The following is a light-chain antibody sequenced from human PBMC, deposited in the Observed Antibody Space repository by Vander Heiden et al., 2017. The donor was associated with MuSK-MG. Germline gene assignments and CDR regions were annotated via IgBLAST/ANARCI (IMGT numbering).Light chain of an antibody. CDR2: EGS. CDR1: SSDVGSYNL. Sequence: QSALTQPASVSGSPGQSITISCNGTSSDVGSYNLVSWYQQHPVKAPKLMIYEGSKRPSGVSNRFSGSKSGNTASRTISWLQAEDEADYYCCSYAGSSTFGVVFGGGTKLTVL. V-gene: IGLV2-23*03. J-gene: IGLJ2*01. CDR3: CSYAGSSTFGVV.